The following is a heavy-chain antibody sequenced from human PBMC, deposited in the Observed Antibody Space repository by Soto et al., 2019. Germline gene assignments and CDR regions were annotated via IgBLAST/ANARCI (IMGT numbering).Heavy chain of an antibody. V-gene: IGHV5-10-1*01. CDR1: GYSFTSYW. D-gene: IGHD3-22*01. J-gene: IGHJ5*02. CDR3: ARLHDSSGYYYANWFDP. Sequence: GESLKISCKGSGYSFTSYWISWVRQMPGKGLEWMGRIDPSDSYTNYSPSFQGHVTISADKSISTAYLQWSSLKASDTATYYCARLHDSSGYYYANWFDPWGQGTLVTVSS. CDR2: IDPSDSYT.